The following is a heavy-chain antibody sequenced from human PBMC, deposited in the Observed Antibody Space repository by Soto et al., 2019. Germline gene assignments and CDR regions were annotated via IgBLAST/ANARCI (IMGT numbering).Heavy chain of an antibody. D-gene: IGHD3-10*01. V-gene: IGHV3-21*01. CDR1: GFTFSSYS. CDR2: ISSSSSYI. CDR3: AREVGFGDKYTFNWFDP. J-gene: IGHJ5*02. Sequence: EVQLVESGGGLVKPGGSLRLSCAASGFTFSSYSMNWVRQAPGKGLEWVSSISSSSSYIYYADSVKGRFTISRDNAKNSLYLQMNSLRAEDTAVYYCAREVGFGDKYTFNWFDPWGKGTLVTVSS.